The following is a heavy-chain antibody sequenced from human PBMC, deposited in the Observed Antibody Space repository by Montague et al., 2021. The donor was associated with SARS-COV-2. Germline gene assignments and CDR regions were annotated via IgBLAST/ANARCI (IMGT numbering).Heavy chain of an antibody. D-gene: IGHD3-22*01. CDR3: ARATRSIVVLNWFDP. J-gene: IGHJ5*02. CDR2: ICYSGST. V-gene: IGHV4-31*03. Sequence: TLSLTCSVSGGSISSGGYYWSWIRQHPGKGLEWIGYICYSGSTYYNPSLKSRVTISVDTSKNQFSLKLSSVTAADTAVYYCARATRSIVVLNWFDPWGQGTLVTVSP. CDR1: GGSISSGGYY.